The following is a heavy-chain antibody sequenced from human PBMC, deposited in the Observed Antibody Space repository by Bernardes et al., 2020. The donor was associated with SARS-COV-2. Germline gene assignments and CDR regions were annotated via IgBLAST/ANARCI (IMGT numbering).Heavy chain of an antibody. CDR1: GYTFTDYY. CDR2: INPNSGGT. V-gene: IGHV1-2*04. D-gene: IGHD6-13*01. J-gene: IGHJ6*02. CDR3: ARELYGSSSWYYIYYYGMDV. Sequence: ASVKVSCKASGYTFTDYYMHWVRQAPGQGLEWMGWINPNSGGTNYAQKFQGWVTMTRDTSISTAYMELSRLRSDDTAVYYCARELYGSSSWYYIYYYGMDVWGQGTTVTVSS.